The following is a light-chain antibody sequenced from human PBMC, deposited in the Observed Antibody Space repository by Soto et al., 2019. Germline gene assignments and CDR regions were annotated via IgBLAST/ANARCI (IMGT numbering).Light chain of an antibody. J-gene: IGKJ2*01. Sequence: EIVMTQSPATLSMSPGERATLSCRATQNVNSNLAWYQHRPGQAPRLLIYGASIRPTGIPARFSGSGSGTEFTLTIVSLQSEDFAVYYCQQYNDWPPMYTFGQGTKLEIK. CDR1: QNVNSN. CDR2: GAS. V-gene: IGKV3-15*01. CDR3: QQYNDWPPMYT.